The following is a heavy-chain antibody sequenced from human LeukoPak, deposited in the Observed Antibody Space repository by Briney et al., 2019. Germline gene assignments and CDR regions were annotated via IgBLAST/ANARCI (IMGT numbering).Heavy chain of an antibody. V-gene: IGHV4-59*08. J-gene: IGHJ5*02. CDR3: ARSDGESYPDWFDP. D-gene: IGHD3-10*01. CDR2: IYYNGTT. CDR1: GCSISSYF. Sequence: PSETLSLTCTVSGCSISSYFWSWVRQPPGKGLEWIGYIYYNGTTSYNPPLKSRVTISVDSPKNHFSVNLRSVTAADTAVYYGARSDGESYPDWFDPWGQGTLVTVS.